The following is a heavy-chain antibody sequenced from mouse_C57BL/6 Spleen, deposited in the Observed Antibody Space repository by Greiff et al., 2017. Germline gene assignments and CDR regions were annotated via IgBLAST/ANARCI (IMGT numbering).Heavy chain of an antibody. CDR2: ISSGSSTI. V-gene: IGHV5-17*01. CDR1: GFTFSDYG. Sequence: EVKLVEPGGGLVKPGGSLKLSCAASGFTFSDYGMHWVRQAPEQGLEWVAYISSGSSTIYYAHTVKGRFTFTRDNAKNTLFLQMTSLRSEDTAMYYGARGLLRLRYGDYWGQGTTLTVSS. D-gene: IGHD2-2*01. J-gene: IGHJ2*01. CDR3: ARGLLRLRYGDY.